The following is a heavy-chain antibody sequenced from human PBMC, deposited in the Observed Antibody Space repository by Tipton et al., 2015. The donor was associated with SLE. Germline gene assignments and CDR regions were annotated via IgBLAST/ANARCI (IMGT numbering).Heavy chain of an antibody. CDR1: GGSISSSSYY. CDR2: IYYSGST. CDR3: ARRTTRSSGYLGAFDI. D-gene: IGHD3-22*01. J-gene: IGHJ3*02. Sequence: LRLSCTVSGGSISSSSYYWGWIRQPPGKGLEWIGSIYYSGSTYYNPSLKSRVTISVDTSKNQFSLKLSSVTAAETAVYYCARRTTRSSGYLGAFDIWGQGTMVTVSS. V-gene: IGHV4-39*01.